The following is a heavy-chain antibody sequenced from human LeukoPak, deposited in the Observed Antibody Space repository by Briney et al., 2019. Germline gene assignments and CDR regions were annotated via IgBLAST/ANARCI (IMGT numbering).Heavy chain of an antibody. CDR2: ISSGNSNI. V-gene: IGHV3-48*04. D-gene: IGHD5-18*01. J-gene: IGHJ4*02. Sequence: GGSLRLSCAASGFTFSSYTMNWVRQAPGKGLEWVSYISSGNSNIYYADSVKGRFTISRDNAKNSLYLQMNSLRVEDTAVYYCTRDAGTRLKYSFGYGDYWGQGALVTVSS. CDR1: GFTFSSYT. CDR3: TRDAGTRLKYSFGYGDY.